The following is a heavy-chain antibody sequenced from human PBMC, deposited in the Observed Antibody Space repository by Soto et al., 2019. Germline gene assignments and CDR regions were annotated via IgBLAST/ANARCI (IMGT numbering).Heavy chain of an antibody. Sequence: GGSLRLSCAASGFTFSSYSMNWVRQAPGKGLEWVSYISSSSSTIYYADSVKGRFTISRDNAKNSLYLQMNSLRDEDTAVYYCARDLSYDFWSGYYDAFDIWGQGTMVTVSS. CDR1: GFTFSSYS. CDR3: ARDLSYDFWSGYYDAFDI. J-gene: IGHJ3*02. D-gene: IGHD3-3*01. CDR2: ISSSSSTI. V-gene: IGHV3-48*02.